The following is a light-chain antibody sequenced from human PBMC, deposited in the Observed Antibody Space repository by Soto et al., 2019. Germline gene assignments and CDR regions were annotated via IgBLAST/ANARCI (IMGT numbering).Light chain of an antibody. J-gene: IGKJ2*01. CDR3: QQRRYWTPYT. V-gene: IGKV3-11*01. Sequence: EIMLTQSPATLSLSPGERATLSCGASQSVSNYLAWYQQKPGQAPRLLIYDASNRATGIPARFSGSGSGTDFTLTISSLESEDYEVYYSQQRRYWTPYTFGQGTKVDI. CDR1: QSVSNY. CDR2: DAS.